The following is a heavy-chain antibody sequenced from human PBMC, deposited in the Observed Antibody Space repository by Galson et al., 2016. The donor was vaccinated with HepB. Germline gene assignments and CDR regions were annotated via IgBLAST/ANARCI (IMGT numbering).Heavy chain of an antibody. CDR3: ARGDSSSWSRFDY. CDR1: GFSFSTYG. Sequence: SLRLSCAASGFSFSTYGMHWVRQAPGKGLEWLAFIWYDATNKHYADSVKGRFTISRDNSRNTLYLQMSSLRAEDTAVYYCARGDSSSWSRFDYWGQGTLVTFAS. D-gene: IGHD6-13*01. CDR2: IWYDATNK. V-gene: IGHV3-33*01. J-gene: IGHJ4*02.